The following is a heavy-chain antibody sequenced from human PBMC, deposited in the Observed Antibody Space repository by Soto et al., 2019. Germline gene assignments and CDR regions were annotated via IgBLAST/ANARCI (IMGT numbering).Heavy chain of an antibody. J-gene: IGHJ4*02. Sequence: ASVKVSCKASGYTFTSYYMHWVRQAPGQGLEWMGIINPSGGSTSYAQKFQGRVTMTRDTSTSTVYMELSSLRSEDTAVYYCARVAPDYDFWSGYNFDYWGQGTLVTAPQ. V-gene: IGHV1-46*03. D-gene: IGHD3-3*01. CDR1: GYTFTSYY. CDR2: INPSGGST. CDR3: ARVAPDYDFWSGYNFDY.